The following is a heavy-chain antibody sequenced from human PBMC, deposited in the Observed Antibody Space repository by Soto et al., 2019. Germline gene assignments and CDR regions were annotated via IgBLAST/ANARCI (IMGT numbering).Heavy chain of an antibody. CDR2: ISGSGDTT. V-gene: IGHV3-23*01. CDR3: AKDPTGTTRGYFDC. Sequence: GGSLRLSCAASGFTFSNHAMTWVRQAPGKGLEWVSAISGSGDTTLYADTAKGRFTISRDNSKNTLFLQMDSLRAEDTAVYYCAKDPTGTTRGYFDCWGQGTLVTVSS. J-gene: IGHJ4*02. D-gene: IGHD1-1*01. CDR1: GFTFSNHA.